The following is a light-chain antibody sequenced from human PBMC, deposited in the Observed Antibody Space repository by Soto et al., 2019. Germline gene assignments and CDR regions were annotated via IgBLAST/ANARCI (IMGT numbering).Light chain of an antibody. V-gene: IGLV1-44*01. CDR2: SNN. CDR1: NSNIGSNT. CDR3: AAWDDSLNGVL. J-gene: IGLJ2*01. Sequence: QSVLTQPPSRSGTPGQRVTISCSGSNSNIGSNTVYWYQHLPGSAPKLLIHSNNQRPSGVPDRFSGSKSGTSASLAIGGLQSEDETDYYCAAWDDSLNGVLFGGGTKLTVL.